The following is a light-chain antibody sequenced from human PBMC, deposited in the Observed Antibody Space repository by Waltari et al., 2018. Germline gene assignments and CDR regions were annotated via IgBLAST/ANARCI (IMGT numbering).Light chain of an antibody. V-gene: IGLV1-44*01. CDR1: SSNIETNT. CDR3: RAWDDSLNGYV. J-gene: IGLJ1*01. Sequence: QSVLTQPPSASGTPGQRVAISCSGSSSNIETNTVNWYQQLPGTAPKLLIYSDNQRPSGVPDRFSGSKSGTSASLAISGLQSEDEADYYCRAWDDSLNGYVFGTGTKVTVL. CDR2: SDN.